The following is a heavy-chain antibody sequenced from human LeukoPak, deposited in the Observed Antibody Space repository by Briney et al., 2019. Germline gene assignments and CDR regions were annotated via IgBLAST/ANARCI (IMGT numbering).Heavy chain of an antibody. J-gene: IGHJ6*02. Sequence: SETLSLTCAVYGGSFSGYYWSWIRQPPGKGLEWIGEINHSGSTNYNPSLKSRVTIPVDTSKNQFSLKLSSVTAADTAVYYCARGDRYYYYGMDVWGQGTTVTVSS. V-gene: IGHV4-34*01. CDR2: INHSGST. CDR1: GGSFSGYY. CDR3: ARGDRYYYYGMDV.